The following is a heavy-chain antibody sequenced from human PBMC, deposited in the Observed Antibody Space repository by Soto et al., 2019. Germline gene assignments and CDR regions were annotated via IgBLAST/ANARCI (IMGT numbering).Heavy chain of an antibody. CDR2: FHHTGST. Sequence: HVKLQESGQVVVKPSQTLSLTCSVSGDSINSALHYWGWVRQSPGKGLQWIGYFHHTGSTFYNPSLKSRVTFSVDTSKNEFSLNLTSVTAADTAIYFCARSQVTVVVPGLWGQETLVSVSA. CDR1: GDSINSALHY. V-gene: IGHV4-30-4*01. D-gene: IGHD4-4*01. CDR3: ARSQVTVVVPGL. J-gene: IGHJ4*02.